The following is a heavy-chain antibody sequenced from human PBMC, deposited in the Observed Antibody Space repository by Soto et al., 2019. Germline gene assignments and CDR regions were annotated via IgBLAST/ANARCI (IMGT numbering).Heavy chain of an antibody. J-gene: IGHJ6*01. V-gene: IGHV3-7*01. Sequence: PGGSLRLSCAASGFTFSSYWMSWVRQAPGKGLEWVANIKQDGSEKYYVDSVKGRFTISRDNAKNSLYLQMNSLIAEDTAVYYCARYRLVVLRVYYFDYGMDVWGQGTTVTVSS. D-gene: IGHD2-8*01. CDR3: ARYRLVVLRVYYFDYGMDV. CDR2: IKQDGSEK. CDR1: GFTFSSYW.